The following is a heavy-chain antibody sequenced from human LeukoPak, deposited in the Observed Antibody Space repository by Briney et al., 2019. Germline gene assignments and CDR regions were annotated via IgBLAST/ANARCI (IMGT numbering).Heavy chain of an antibody. Sequence: PGGSLRLSCAASGFTFSSYAMSWVRQAPGKGLEWVSAISGSGGSTCYADSVKGRSTICRDNSKNTLYLQMNSLRAEDTAVYYCAEDLGDSSGYYNDAFDIWGQGTMVTVSS. CDR3: AEDLGDSSGYYNDAFDI. CDR1: GFTFSSYA. J-gene: IGHJ3*02. V-gene: IGHV3-23*01. D-gene: IGHD3-22*01. CDR2: ISGSGGST.